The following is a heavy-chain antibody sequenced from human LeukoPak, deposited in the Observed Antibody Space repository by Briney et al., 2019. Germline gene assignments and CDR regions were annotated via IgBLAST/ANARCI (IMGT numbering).Heavy chain of an antibody. CDR3: ARDEPGYCSSTSCPDGSADY. D-gene: IGHD2-2*01. J-gene: IGHJ4*02. CDR1: GYTFTGYY. CDR2: ISPNSGGT. Sequence: ASVKVSCKASGYTFTGYYMHWVRQAPGQGLEWMGRISPNSGGTNYAQKFQGRVTMTRDTSISTAYMELSRLRSDDTAVYYCARDEPGYCSSTSCPDGSADYWGQGTLLTVSS. V-gene: IGHV1-2*06.